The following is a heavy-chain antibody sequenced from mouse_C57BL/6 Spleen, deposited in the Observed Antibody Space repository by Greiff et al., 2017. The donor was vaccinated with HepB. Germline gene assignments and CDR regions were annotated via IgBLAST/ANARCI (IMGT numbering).Heavy chain of an antibody. Sequence: EVKLMESGGGLVQPGGSLSLSCAASGFTFTDYYMSWVRQPPGKALEWLGFIRNKANGYTTEYSASVKVRFTISRDNSQRILYLQMNALRAEDSATDYCAIYEEYDGFAYWGQGTLVTVSA. CDR3: AIYEEYDGFAY. V-gene: IGHV7-3*01. CDR2: IRNKANGYTT. D-gene: IGHD2-14*01. CDR1: GFTFTDYY. J-gene: IGHJ3*01.